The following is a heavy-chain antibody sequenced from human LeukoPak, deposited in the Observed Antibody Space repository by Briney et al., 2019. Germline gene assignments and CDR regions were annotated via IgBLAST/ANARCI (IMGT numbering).Heavy chain of an antibody. J-gene: IGHJ4*02. D-gene: IGHD2-15*01. Sequence: GGSLRLSCAASGFTFSSYAMHWVRQAPGKGLEWVSSISSSSSYIYYADSVKGRFTISRDNAKNSLYLQMNSLRAEDTAVYYCASPLGVSRPGYFDYWGQGTLVTVSS. CDR2: ISSSSSYI. CDR1: GFTFSSYA. CDR3: ASPLGVSRPGYFDY. V-gene: IGHV3-21*01.